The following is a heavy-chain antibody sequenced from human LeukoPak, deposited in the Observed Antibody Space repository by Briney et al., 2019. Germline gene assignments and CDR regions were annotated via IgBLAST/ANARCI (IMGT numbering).Heavy chain of an antibody. CDR2: IIPIFGTA. CDR1: GGTFSSYA. J-gene: IGHJ5*02. V-gene: IGHV1-69*13. D-gene: IGHD3-3*01. CDR3: ARLFSSDTIFGVVTGPFDP. Sequence: SVKVSCKASGGTFSSYAISWVRQAPGQGLEWMGGIIPIFGTAKYAQKFQGRVTITADESTRTAYMELSSLRSEDTAVYYCARLFSSDTIFGVVTGPFDPWGQGTLVTVSS.